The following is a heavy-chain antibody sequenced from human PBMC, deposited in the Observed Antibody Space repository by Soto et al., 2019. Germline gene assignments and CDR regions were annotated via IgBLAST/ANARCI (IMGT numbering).Heavy chain of an antibody. J-gene: IGHJ6*02. CDR1: GGSFSGYY. D-gene: IGHD3-10*01. V-gene: IGHV4-34*01. CDR2: INHSGST. Sequence: QVQLQQWGAGLLKPSETLSLTCAVYGGSFSGYYWSWIRQPPGKGLEWIGEINHSGSTNYNPSLKSRVTISVDTSKNQFSLKLSSVTAADTAVYYCARFHYYGSGSYYKRYGMDVWGQGTTVTVSS. CDR3: ARFHYYGSGSYYKRYGMDV.